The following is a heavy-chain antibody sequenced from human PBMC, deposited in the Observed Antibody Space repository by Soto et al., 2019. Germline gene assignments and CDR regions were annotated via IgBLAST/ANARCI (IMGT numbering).Heavy chain of an antibody. J-gene: IGHJ4*02. CDR1: GASVSSGNHY. V-gene: IGHV4-61*01. CDR3: ARGWDANS. D-gene: IGHD6-19*01. CDR2: IYHSGIT. Sequence: QVQMQESGPGLVKPSETLSLTCTVSGASVSSGNHYWSWIRQPPGKGLEWIGYIYHSGITNYNPSXXGXVXXTADTSRNQSSLKVSSVAAADTAVYYCARGWDANSWGQGTLVTVSS.